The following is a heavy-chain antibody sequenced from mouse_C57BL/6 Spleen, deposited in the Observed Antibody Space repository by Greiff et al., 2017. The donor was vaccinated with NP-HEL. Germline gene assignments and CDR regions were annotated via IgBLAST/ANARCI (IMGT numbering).Heavy chain of an antibody. Sequence: DVKLQESGPGLVKPSQSLSLTCSVTGYSITSGYYWNWIRQFPGNKLEWMGYISYDGSNNYNPSLKNRIFITRDTSKNQFFLKLNSVTTEDTATYFCARSGWGAMDYWGQGTSVTVSS. CDR3: ARSGWGAMDY. CDR1: GYSITSGYY. CDR2: ISYDGSN. V-gene: IGHV3-6*01. J-gene: IGHJ4*01. D-gene: IGHD1-1*02.